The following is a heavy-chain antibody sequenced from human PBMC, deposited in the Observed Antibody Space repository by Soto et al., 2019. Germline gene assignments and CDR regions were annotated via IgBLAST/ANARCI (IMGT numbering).Heavy chain of an antibody. Sequence: QVQLVQSGAEVKKPGFSVKVSCKTSRDTFNKYAFNWVRQATGQGLEWMGWIIPIFSSRNYAEKFQGRVTITADDSTSTAYMELRSLRFEDTAVYYCARGETYLGVWGQGTTVTVSS. CDR3: ARGETYLGV. CDR1: RDTFNKYA. V-gene: IGHV1-69*01. CDR2: IIPIFSSR. J-gene: IGHJ6*02.